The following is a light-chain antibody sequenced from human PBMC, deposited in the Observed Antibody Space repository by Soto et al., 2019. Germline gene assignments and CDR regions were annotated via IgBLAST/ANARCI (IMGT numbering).Light chain of an antibody. CDR2: EVS. CDR1: SSDVGGYNY. Sequence: SALTQPPSASGSPGQSVTISCTGTSSDVGGYNYVSWYQQHPGKAPKLMIYEVSNRPSGISNRFSGSKSGNTASLTLSGLQAEDEADYYCSSYTSSSTLVFGGGTKLTVL. CDR3: SSYTSSSTLV. V-gene: IGLV2-14*01. J-gene: IGLJ2*01.